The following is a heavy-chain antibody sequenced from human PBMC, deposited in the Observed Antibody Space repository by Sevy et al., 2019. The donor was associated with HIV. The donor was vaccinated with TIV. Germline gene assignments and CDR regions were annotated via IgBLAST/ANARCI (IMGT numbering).Heavy chain of an antibody. CDR3: ARRYSSSTGKTFDY. Sequence: ASVKVSCKASGYTFTSYGISWVRQAPGEGLEWMGWISTYNGNTNYAQKLQGRVTMTTDTSTSTAYMQLRSLSSDDTAVYYCARRYSSSTGKTFDYWGQGTLVTVSS. CDR2: ISTYNGNT. CDR1: GYTFTSYG. V-gene: IGHV1-18*01. J-gene: IGHJ4*02. D-gene: IGHD6-6*01.